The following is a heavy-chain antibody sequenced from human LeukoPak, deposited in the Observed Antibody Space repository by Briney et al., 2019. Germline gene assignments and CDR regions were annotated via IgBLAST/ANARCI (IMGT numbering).Heavy chain of an antibody. Sequence: GGSLRLSCAASGFTFSDYTMNWVRQAPGKGLEWVSSISGTSNCIYYADSVRGRFTISRDNAKNSLYLQMNTLRPEDTAVYYCARYISWWDVWGKGTTVTISS. J-gene: IGHJ6*04. CDR2: ISGTSNCI. V-gene: IGHV3-21*01. CDR1: GFTFSDYT. D-gene: IGHD6-13*01. CDR3: ARYISWWDV.